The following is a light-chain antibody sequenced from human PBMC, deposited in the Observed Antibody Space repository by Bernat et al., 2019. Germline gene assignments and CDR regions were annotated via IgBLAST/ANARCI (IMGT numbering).Light chain of an antibody. CDR1: SSDVGAYNY. CDR2: DVS. J-gene: IGLJ1*01. CDR3: CSYAGSIYV. Sequence: QSALTQPRSVSGSPGQSVTISCTGTSSDVGAYNYVSWYQQHPGKAPKFMIHDVSKRPSGVPDRLSGSKSGNTASLTISGLQAEDEADYYCCSYAGSIYVFGTGTKVTVL. V-gene: IGLV2-11*01.